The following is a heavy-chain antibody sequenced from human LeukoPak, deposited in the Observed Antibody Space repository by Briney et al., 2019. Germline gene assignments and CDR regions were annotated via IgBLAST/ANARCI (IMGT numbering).Heavy chain of an antibody. CDR3: ARGRLTADTFFHDTNGYYYFDS. J-gene: IGHJ4*02. CDR2: INDSGST. D-gene: IGHD3-22*01. V-gene: IGHV4-34*04. CDR1: GGSLSAYY. Sequence: SETLSLTCAVYGGSLSAYYWSWIRQPPGKALEWIGEINDSGSTNHSPSLKSRATISVDTSKKQFSLKLSSVTAADTAVYYCARGRLTADTFFHDTNGYYYFDSWGQGSLVTVSS.